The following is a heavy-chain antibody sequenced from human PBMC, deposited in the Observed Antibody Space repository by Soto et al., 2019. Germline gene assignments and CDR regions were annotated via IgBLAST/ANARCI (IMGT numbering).Heavy chain of an antibody. D-gene: IGHD4-17*01. CDR1: GGSFSGYY. Sequence: QVQLQQWGAGLLKPSETLSLTCAVCGGSFSGYYWSWIRQPPGKGLEWIGEINPSGSTNYTPSLKSRVTMSGDTPKNQFSLKLTSVTAADTAVYYCARGRDGGAANWGQGTLVTVSS. V-gene: IGHV4-34*01. J-gene: IGHJ4*02. CDR3: ARGRDGGAAN. CDR2: INPSGST.